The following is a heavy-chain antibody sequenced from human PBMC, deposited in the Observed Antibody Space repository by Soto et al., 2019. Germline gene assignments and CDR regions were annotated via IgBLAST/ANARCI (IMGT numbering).Heavy chain of an antibody. J-gene: IGHJ4*02. CDR1: GFTFSSYA. CDR3: ARRGSGSYYDY. V-gene: IGHV3-23*01. Sequence: EVQLLESGGGLVQPGGSLRLSCAASGFTFSSYAMRWVRQAPVKGLEWVSAISGSGGSTYYADSVKGRFPISRDNSTNTLYLQMTSLRAEDTAVYYCARRGSGSYYDYWGQGTLVTVSS. CDR2: ISGSGGST. D-gene: IGHD1-26*01.